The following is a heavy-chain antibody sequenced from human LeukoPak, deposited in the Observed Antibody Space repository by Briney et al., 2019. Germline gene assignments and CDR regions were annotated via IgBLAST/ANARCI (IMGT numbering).Heavy chain of an antibody. V-gene: IGHV3-30*04. D-gene: IGHD6-19*01. CDR3: ARALRIAVGFDY. Sequence: GGSLTLSCAASGFTFSSYAMHWVRQAPGKGLEWVAVISYDGSNKYYADSVKGRFTISRDNSKNTLYLQKNSLRAEDTAVYYCARALRIAVGFDYWGQGTLVTVSS. CDR2: ISYDGSNK. CDR1: GFTFSSYA. J-gene: IGHJ4*02.